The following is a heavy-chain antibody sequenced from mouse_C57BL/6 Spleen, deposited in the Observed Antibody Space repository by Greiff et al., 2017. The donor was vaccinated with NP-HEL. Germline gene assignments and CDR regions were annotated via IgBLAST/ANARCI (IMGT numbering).Heavy chain of an antibody. D-gene: IGHD3-2*02. CDR3: APQLRLPFAY. J-gene: IGHJ3*01. CDR1: GYTFTDYN. V-gene: IGHV1-22*01. CDR2: INPNNGGT. Sequence: VQLKESGPELVKPGASVKMSCKASGYTFTDYNMHWVKQSHGKSLEWIGYINPNNGGTSYNQKFKGKATLTVNKSSSTAYMELRSLTSEDSAVYYCAPQLRLPFAYWGQGTLVTVSA.